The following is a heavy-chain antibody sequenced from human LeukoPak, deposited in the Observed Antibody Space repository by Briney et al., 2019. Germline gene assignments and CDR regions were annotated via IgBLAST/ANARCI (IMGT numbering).Heavy chain of an antibody. CDR2: IKQDGSEK. V-gene: IGHV3-7*04. CDR3: ARDDVDILATAVAATGHYYYYYGMDV. CDR1: GFTFRSYW. D-gene: IGHD5-12*01. J-gene: IGHJ6*02. Sequence: GGSLRLSCAASGFTFRSYWMSWVRQDPGKGLEWLANIKQDGSEKYYVDSVKGRFTISRDNAKNSLYLQMNSLRAEDTAVYYCARDDVDILATAVAATGHYYYYYGMDVWGQGTTVTVSS.